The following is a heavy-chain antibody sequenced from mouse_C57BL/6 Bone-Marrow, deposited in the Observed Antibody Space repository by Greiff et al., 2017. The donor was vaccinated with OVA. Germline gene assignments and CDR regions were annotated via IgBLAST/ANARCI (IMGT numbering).Heavy chain of an antibody. Sequence: EVQLVESGGGLVKPGGSLKLSCAASGFTFSDYGMHWVRQAPEKGLEWVAYISSGSSTISYADTVKGRFTISRDKAKNTLFLQMTSLRSEDTAMYYCARADDWGQGTTLTVSS. CDR1: GFTFSDYG. J-gene: IGHJ2*01. CDR2: ISSGSSTI. V-gene: IGHV5-17*01. CDR3: ARADD.